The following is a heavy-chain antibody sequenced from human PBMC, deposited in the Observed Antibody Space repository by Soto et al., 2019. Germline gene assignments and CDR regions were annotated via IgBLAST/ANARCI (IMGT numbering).Heavy chain of an antibody. D-gene: IGHD3-10*01. CDR1: GASFNDNH. Sequence: SETLSLTCNVSGASFNDNHWSWIRQSPGKGLDWIGDINHAGNTYYNPSLKSRLVISVDTSKSQFSLRLSSVTAADTAVYYCARRSRNAPMIRGIIGFFGLWGQGTLVPVSS. CDR2: INHAGNT. J-gene: IGHJ5*02. CDR3: ARRSRNAPMIRGIIGFFGL. V-gene: IGHV4-34*01.